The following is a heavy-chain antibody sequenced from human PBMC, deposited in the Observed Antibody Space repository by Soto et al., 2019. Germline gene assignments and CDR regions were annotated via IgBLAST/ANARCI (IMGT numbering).Heavy chain of an antibody. CDR3: VRDRYCCSGWFGP. V-gene: IGHV6-1*01. CDR1: GDSVSSYSAA. Sequence: PTLSLTCAISGDSVSSYSAAWNWIRQSPSGGLEWLGRTYYRSRSFSDYAESVKSRIIINPDTSKNQFSLQLKTVTPEETGEYYCVRDRYCCSGWFGPLGKGTPVTVSS. CDR2: TYYRSRSFS. J-gene: IGHJ5*02. D-gene: IGHD3-10*02.